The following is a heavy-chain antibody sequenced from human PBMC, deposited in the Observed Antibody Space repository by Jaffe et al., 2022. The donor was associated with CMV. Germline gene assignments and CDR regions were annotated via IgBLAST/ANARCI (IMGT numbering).Heavy chain of an antibody. D-gene: IGHD6-19*01. V-gene: IGHV3-49*05. CDR1: GFTFGDYA. Sequence: EVQLVESGGGLVTPGRSLRLSCIGSGFTFGDYAMSWFRQAPGKGLEWISFIRSKAHTGTTEYAASVKGRFTISRDDSKSIAYLQMNSLKAEDTAVYFCSRALRTAVAGVKYYFDYWGQGTRVTVSS. J-gene: IGHJ4*02. CDR2: IRSKAHTGTT. CDR3: SRALRTAVAGVKYYFDY.